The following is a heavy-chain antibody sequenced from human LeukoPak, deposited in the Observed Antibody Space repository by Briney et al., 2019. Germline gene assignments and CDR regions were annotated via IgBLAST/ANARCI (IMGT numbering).Heavy chain of an antibody. CDR1: GFSFSSYS. CDR3: ARDPAEADC. CDR2: ISGSSSRI. V-gene: IGHV3-21*05. Sequence: PGGSLRLSCAASGFSFSSYSMNWVRQAPGKGLEWVSYISGSSSRIYYADSVKGRFAISRDNAKNSLYLQMNGLRAEDTAVYYCARDPAEADCWGQGTLVTVSS. J-gene: IGHJ4*02.